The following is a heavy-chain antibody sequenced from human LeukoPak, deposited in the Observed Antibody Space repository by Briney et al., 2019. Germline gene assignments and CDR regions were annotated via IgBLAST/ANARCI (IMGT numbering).Heavy chain of an antibody. CDR3: ARQHRYCSGGSCYLIDS. J-gene: IGHJ4*02. CDR1: GGSISSYY. Sequence: SETLSLTCTVSGGSISSYYWSWIRQPPGKGLEWLGYIYYSGSTNYNPSLKSRVTISVDTSKNQFSLKLSSVTAADTAMYYCARQHRYCSGGSCYLIDSWGQGTLVTVSS. CDR2: IYYSGST. V-gene: IGHV4-59*08. D-gene: IGHD2-15*01.